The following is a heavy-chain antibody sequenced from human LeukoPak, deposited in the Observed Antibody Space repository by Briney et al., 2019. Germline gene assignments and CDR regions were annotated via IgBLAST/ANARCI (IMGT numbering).Heavy chain of an antibody. D-gene: IGHD3-10*01. V-gene: IGHV4-61*02. CDR2: IYTSGST. CDR3: ARAHMVRGPRAMKGGVENYYYYMDV. J-gene: IGHJ6*03. Sequence: SETLSLTCTVSGGSISSGSYCWSWIRQPAGKGLEWVGRIYTSGSTNYNPSLKSRVTISVDTSKNQFSLKLSSVTAADPAVYYCARAHMVRGPRAMKGGVENYYYYMDVWGKGATVTISS. CDR1: GGSISSGSYC.